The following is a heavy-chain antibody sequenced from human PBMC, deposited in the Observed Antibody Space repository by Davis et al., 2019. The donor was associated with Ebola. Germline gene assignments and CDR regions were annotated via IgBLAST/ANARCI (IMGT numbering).Heavy chain of an antibody. CDR1: RFTFSDYY. CDR2: ISSSGSTI. D-gene: IGHD2-8*02. V-gene: IGHV3-11*01. Sequence: GESLKISCAASRFTFSDYYMSWIRQAPGKGLEWVSYISSSGSTIYYADSVKGRFTISRDNAKNSLYLQMNSLRAEDTAVYYCARDYCTGGVCYAGGPDYYYYGMDVWGQGTTVTVSS. CDR3: ARDYCTGGVCYAGGPDYYYYGMDV. J-gene: IGHJ6*02.